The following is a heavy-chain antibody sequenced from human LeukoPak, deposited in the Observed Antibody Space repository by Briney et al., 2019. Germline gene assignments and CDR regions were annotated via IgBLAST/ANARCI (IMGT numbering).Heavy chain of an antibody. V-gene: IGHV4-30-4*08. CDR1: GGSISSGDYY. CDR3: ARAPDGLYDY. J-gene: IGHJ4*02. CDR2: IYYSGST. Sequence: SETLSLTCTVSGGSISSGDYYWSWIRQPPGKGLEWIGYIYYSGSTYYNPSLKSRVTLSVDTSKDQFSLKLSSVTAADTAVYYCARAPDGLYDYWGQGTLVTVSS. D-gene: IGHD5-24*01.